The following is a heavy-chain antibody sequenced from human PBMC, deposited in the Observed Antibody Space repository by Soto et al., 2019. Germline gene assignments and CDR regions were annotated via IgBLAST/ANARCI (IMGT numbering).Heavy chain of an antibody. J-gene: IGHJ4*02. CDR1: GITATNGH. V-gene: IGHV3-53*01. Sequence: DVQLVKSGGGLIQPGGSLRLSCAASGITATNGHMNWVRQAPGKGLEWVSVIYSDDNTNYADAVKGRFPISRDTSKNTVYLQMNSLRAEDTAVYYCARDWNGDKYFDLWDQGSLVSVSS. D-gene: IGHD4-17*01. CDR3: ARDWNGDKYFDL. CDR2: IYSDDNT.